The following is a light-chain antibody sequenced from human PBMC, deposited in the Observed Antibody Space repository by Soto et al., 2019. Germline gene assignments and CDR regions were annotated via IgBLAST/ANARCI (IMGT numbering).Light chain of an antibody. V-gene: IGKV1-5*03. CDR3: QQYNDSFPYT. CDR1: QSISRW. J-gene: IGKJ2*01. Sequence: DIQLTQSPATLSASVVDRVTITCRASQSISRWLAWYQQKPGTAPKLLIHKASTLESGVPSRFSGSRSGTEFTLTVSSLQPDDFATYYCQQYNDSFPYTFGQGTKVDIK. CDR2: KAS.